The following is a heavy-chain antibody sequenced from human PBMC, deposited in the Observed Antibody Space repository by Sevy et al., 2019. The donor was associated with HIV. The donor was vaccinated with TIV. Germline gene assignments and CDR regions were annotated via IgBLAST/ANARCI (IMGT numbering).Heavy chain of an antibody. CDR2: IKQDGSEK. V-gene: IGHV3-7*03. Sequence: GGSLRLSCAASGFSFSSYWMSWVRQAPGKGLEWVANIKQDGSEKYYVDSVKGRFTISRDNAKNSLYLQMNSLRAEDTAVYYCARSEWLRLDYFDYWGQGTLVTVSS. CDR1: GFSFSSYW. D-gene: IGHD5-12*01. CDR3: ARSEWLRLDYFDY. J-gene: IGHJ4*02.